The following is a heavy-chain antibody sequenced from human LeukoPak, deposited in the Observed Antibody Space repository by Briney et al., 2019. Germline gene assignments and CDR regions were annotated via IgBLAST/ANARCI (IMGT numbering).Heavy chain of an antibody. Sequence: GRSLRLSCAASGFTFDAYAMHWVRQAPGKGLEWVSGISWNSGSIGYADSVKGRFTISRDNAKNSLYLQMNSLRAEDTALYYCAKFSGYYYGMDVWGQGTTVTVSS. CDR3: AKFSGYYYGMDV. J-gene: IGHJ6*02. CDR2: ISWNSGSI. V-gene: IGHV3-9*01. CDR1: GFTFDAYA.